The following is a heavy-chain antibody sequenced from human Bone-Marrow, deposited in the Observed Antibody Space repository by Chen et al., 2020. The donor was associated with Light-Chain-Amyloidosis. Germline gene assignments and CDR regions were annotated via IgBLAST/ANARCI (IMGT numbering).Heavy chain of an antibody. Sequence: EVRLVESGGGLVQPGGSLRLSCSASGFTLSSYFMSWVRQAPGKGLEWVANIREDGNEKYYVQSVKGRFTISRDNAKNAVYLQMHSLGAEDSAIYFCARESSVAAPYYLDYWGQGIRVTVSA. V-gene: IGHV3-7*01. CDR3: ARESSVAAPYYLDY. CDR1: GFTLSSYF. D-gene: IGHD6-25*01. J-gene: IGHJ4*02. CDR2: IREDGNEK.